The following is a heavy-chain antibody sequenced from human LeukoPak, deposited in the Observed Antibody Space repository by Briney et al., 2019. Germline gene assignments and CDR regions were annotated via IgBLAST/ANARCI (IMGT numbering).Heavy chain of an antibody. D-gene: IGHD6-13*01. Sequence: SETLSLTCTVSSGSISSSSYYWSWIRQPAGKGLEWIGRIYTSGSTNYNPSLKSRVTMSVDTSKNQFSLKLSSVTAADTAVYYCARDDSSSWYGVDYWGQGTLVTVSS. CDR3: ARDDSSSWYGVDY. CDR2: IYTSGST. J-gene: IGHJ4*02. V-gene: IGHV4-61*02. CDR1: SGSISSSSYY.